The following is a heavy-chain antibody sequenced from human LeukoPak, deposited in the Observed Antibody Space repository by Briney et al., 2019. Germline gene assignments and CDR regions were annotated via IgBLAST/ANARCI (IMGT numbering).Heavy chain of an antibody. J-gene: IGHJ4*02. CDR3: ARLGNYGDYLPRDY. D-gene: IGHD4-17*01. V-gene: IGHV5-51*01. CDR1: GYSFTSYW. CDR2: VYPGDSDT. Sequence: GESLKISCKGSGYSFTSYWIGWVRQMPGKGLEWMGVVYPGDSDTRDNPSFRGQVTISADKSISTAYLQWSSLKASDTAVYYCARLGNYGDYLPRDYWGQGTLVTVSS.